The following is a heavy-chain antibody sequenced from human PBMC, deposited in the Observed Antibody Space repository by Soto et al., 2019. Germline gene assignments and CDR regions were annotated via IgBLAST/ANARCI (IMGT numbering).Heavy chain of an antibody. CDR3: ARDPKTSGGQHWAFNYFDS. V-gene: IGHV3-30-3*01. CDR2: ISYDGTNK. D-gene: IGHD7-27*01. CDR1: GFSFSISP. J-gene: IGHJ4*02. Sequence: GGSLRLSCAASGFSFSISPMHWVRQAPGKGPEWVALISYDGTNKFYADSVKGRFTISRDNSKSTLYLQVDSLRPEDAAVYYCARDPKTSGGQHWAFNYFDSWGQGTLVTVAS.